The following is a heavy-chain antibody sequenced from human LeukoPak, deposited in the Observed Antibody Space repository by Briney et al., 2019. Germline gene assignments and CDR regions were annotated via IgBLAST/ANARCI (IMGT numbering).Heavy chain of an antibody. CDR2: ISAYNGNT. CDR3: ARGSAVTPFDY. D-gene: IGHD2-21*02. Sequence: ASVKVSCKASGYTFTGYYMHWVRQAPGQGLEWMGWISAYNGNTNYAQKLQGRVTMTTDTSTSTAYMELRSLRSDDTAVYYCARGSAVTPFDYWGQGTLVTVSS. J-gene: IGHJ4*02. CDR1: GYTFTGYY. V-gene: IGHV1-18*04.